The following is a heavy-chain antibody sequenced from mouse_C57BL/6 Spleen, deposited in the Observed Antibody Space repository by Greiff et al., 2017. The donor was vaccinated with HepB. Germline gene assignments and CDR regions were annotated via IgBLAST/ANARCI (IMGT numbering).Heavy chain of an antibody. D-gene: IGHD2-10*01. J-gene: IGHJ4*01. CDR1: GYTFTDYY. V-gene: IGHV1-26*01. Sequence: EVQRVESGPELVKPGASVKISCKASGYTFTDYYMNWVKQSHGKSLEWIGDINPNNGGTSYNQKFKGKATLTVDKSSSTAYMELRSLTSEDSAVYYCARVSYYDPRDYAMDYWGQGTSVTVSS. CDR2: INPNNGGT. CDR3: ARVSYYDPRDYAMDY.